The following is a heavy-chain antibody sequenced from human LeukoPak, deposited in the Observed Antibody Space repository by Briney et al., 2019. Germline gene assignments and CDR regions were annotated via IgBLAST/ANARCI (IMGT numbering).Heavy chain of an antibody. D-gene: IGHD6-19*01. Sequence: GGSLRLSCAASGFSISTYGMHWVRQAPGKGLEGVAMISHDGSEKYYVDSAKGRFTISRDNSENTLYLQMNSLRGEDTAMYYCAKDLYSSGWYNYFDPWGQGTLVTVSS. J-gene: IGHJ5*02. CDR1: GFSISTYG. CDR2: ISHDGSEK. V-gene: IGHV3-30*18. CDR3: AKDLYSSGWYNYFDP.